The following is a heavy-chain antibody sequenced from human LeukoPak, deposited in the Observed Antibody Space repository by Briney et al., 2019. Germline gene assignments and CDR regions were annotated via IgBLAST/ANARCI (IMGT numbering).Heavy chain of an antibody. Sequence: PSESLSLTCAVYGLSLSGYYWSWVRQPPGKGLEWMGEINHSGSTNYNPSLKSGVPISVNTSKNQFSLKLSSVTAADTPVYYCSRGRLTTVTDYYYYHYYLDVWGKGTTVTVSS. J-gene: IGHJ6*03. D-gene: IGHD4-17*01. CDR3: SRGRLTTVTDYYYYHYYLDV. CDR1: GLSLSGYY. V-gene: IGHV4-34*01. CDR2: INHSGST.